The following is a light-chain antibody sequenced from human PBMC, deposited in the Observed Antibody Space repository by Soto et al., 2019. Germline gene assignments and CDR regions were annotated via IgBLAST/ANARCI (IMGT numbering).Light chain of an antibody. V-gene: IGKV3-11*01. CDR1: QSVRSY. Sequence: EIVLTQSPATLSLSPGESVTLSCRASQSVRSYLAWYQQKPGQAPRLRIYDASNRATGIPARLSGSGSGTDFTLTISSIEPEDFAVYYCQQYGSSPTFGEGTRLEIK. CDR3: QQYGSSPT. CDR2: DAS. J-gene: IGKJ5*01.